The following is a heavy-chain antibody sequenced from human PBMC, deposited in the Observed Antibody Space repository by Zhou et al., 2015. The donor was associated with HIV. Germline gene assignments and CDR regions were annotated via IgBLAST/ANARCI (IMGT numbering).Heavy chain of an antibody. D-gene: IGHD1-26*01. CDR3: VRVHSGSSRGLDS. CDR2: INPNSGGT. J-gene: IGHJ4*02. V-gene: IGHV1-2*02. CDR1: GYTFTDYY. Sequence: QVQLVQSGAEVKKPGASVKVSCKASGYTFTDYYMHWVRQAPGQGLEWMGWINPNSGGTNYAQEFQGRVTMTRDTSMRTAYIEVNRLKSDDTAVYYCVRVHSGSSRGLDSWGQGTLVTVSS.